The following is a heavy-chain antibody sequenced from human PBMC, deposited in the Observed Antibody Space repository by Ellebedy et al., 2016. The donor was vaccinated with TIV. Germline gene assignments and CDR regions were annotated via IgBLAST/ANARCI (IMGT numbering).Heavy chain of an antibody. CDR1: GGSISSSSYY. V-gene: IGHV4-39*07. Sequence: MPGGSLRLSCTVSGGSISSSSYYWGWIRQPPGKGLEWIGTIYYSGSTFYNPSFKSRVTISVDTSKIQFSLKLSSVTAADTAVYYCARVLRGGSNGDYFDYWGQGTQVTASS. CDR3: ARVLRGGSNGDYFDY. J-gene: IGHJ4*02. D-gene: IGHD3-3*01. CDR2: IYYSGST.